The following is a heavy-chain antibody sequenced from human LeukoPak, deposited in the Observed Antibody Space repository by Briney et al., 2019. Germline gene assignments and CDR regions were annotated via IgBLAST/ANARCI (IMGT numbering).Heavy chain of an antibody. CDR1: GYTFTGYY. CDR2: INPNSGGT. D-gene: IGHD1-26*01. J-gene: IGHJ4*02. Sequence: GASVKVSCKASGYTFTGYYMHWVRQAPGQGLESMGWINPNSGGTNYAQKFQGRVTMTRDTSTSTVYMELSSLRSEDTAVYYCARDPQPPYSGSPDYWGQGALVTVSS. V-gene: IGHV1-2*02. CDR3: ARDPQPPYSGSPDY.